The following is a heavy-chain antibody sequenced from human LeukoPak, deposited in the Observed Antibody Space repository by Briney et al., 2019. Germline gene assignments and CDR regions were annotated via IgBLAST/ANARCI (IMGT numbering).Heavy chain of an antibody. D-gene: IGHD3-22*01. V-gene: IGHV3-21*01. J-gene: IGHJ4*02. CDR2: ISSSSSYI. CDR1: GFTFSSYG. CDR3: ARVLKTYYYDSSGYYGNY. Sequence: GSLRLSCAASGFTFSSYGMHWVRQAPGKGLEWVSSISSSSSYIYYADSVKGRFTISRDNAKNSLYLQMNSLRAEDTAVYYCARVLKTYYYDSSGYYGNYWGQGTLVTVSS.